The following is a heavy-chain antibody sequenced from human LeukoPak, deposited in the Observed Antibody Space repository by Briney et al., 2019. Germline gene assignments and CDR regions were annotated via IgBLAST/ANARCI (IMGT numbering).Heavy chain of an antibody. D-gene: IGHD6-19*01. Sequence: GESLQISCKGSGSSFTSYWIGGARQMPGKGLEWMGIIYPGDSDTRYSPSFQGQVTISADKSISTASLQWSSLKASDTAMYYCARPVAPGWFYPWGQGTLVTVSS. V-gene: IGHV5-51*01. CDR2: IYPGDSDT. CDR1: GSSFTSYW. CDR3: ARPVAPGWFYP. J-gene: IGHJ5*02.